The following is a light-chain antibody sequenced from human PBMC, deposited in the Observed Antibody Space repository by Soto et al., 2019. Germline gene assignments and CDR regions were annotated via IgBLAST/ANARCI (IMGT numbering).Light chain of an antibody. CDR2: DAS. V-gene: IGKV3-11*01. J-gene: IGKJ5*01. CDR3: QQRSNWPIT. CDR1: QSVSSY. Sequence: ESLLTQSPATLCLSPGERAPLSCRASQSVSSYLAWYQQKPGQAPRLLIYDASNRATGIPARFSGSGSGTDFTLTISSLEPEDFAIYYCQQRSNWPITFGQGTRLEIK.